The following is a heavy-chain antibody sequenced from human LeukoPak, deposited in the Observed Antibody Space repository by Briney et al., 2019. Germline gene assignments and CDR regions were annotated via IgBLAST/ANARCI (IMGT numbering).Heavy chain of an antibody. D-gene: IGHD3-22*01. Sequence: GGSLRLSCADPGFTFSSYGMHWVRQAPGKGVEWVADISYDGSNKYNADSVKGRVTISRENSKNPLYLQINSLKAEDTAVYYAVLDSSGYYAKGETAYCFQLLGQGTLGTVS. CDR3: VLDSSGYYAKGETAYCFQL. CDR2: ISYDGSNK. J-gene: IGHJ1*01. V-gene: IGHV3-30*03. CDR1: GFTFSSYG.